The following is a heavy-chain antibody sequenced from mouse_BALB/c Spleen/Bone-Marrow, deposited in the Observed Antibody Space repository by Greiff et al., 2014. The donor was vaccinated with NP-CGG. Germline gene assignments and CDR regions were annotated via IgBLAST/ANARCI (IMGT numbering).Heavy chain of an antibody. CDR3: ALYYDYDVGY. D-gene: IGHD2-4*01. CDR1: GFNIKDTY. V-gene: IGHV14-3*02. J-gene: IGHJ2*01. CDR2: IDPANGNT. Sequence: VHVKQSGAELVKPGASVKLSCTASGFNIKDTYMHWVKQRPEQGLEWIGRIDPANGNTKYDPKFQGKATITADTSSNTAYLQLSSLISEDTAVYYCALYYDYDVGYWGQGTTLTVSS.